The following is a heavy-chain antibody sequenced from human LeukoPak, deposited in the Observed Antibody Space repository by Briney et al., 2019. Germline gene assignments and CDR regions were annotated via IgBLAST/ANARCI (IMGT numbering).Heavy chain of an antibody. V-gene: IGHV3-74*01. CDR3: ARAPYSSSWYDY. CDR2: INSDGSST. D-gene: IGHD6-13*01. CDR1: GFSFSSYW. J-gene: IGHJ4*02. Sequence: GGSLRLSCAASGFSFSSYWMHWVRQAPGNGLVWVSRINSDGSSTTYADSVKGRFAISRDNAKNTLSLQMNSLGAGDTAVYYCARAPYSSSWYDYWGQGTLVTVSS.